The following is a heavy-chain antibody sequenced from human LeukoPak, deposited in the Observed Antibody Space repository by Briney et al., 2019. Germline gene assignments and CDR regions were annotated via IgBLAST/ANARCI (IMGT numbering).Heavy chain of an antibody. Sequence: PSETLSLTCAVSGGSITGFFWTWIRQPAGEGLQYIGRIFSRGGANYNPSLQSRVAMSVDTSQILFSLKLTSVTAADTAVYFCARVATPDVSSPLDFWGQGILVTVSS. CDR2: IFSRGGA. D-gene: IGHD6-19*01. CDR1: GGSITGFF. CDR3: ARVATPDVSSPLDF. J-gene: IGHJ4*02. V-gene: IGHV4-4*07.